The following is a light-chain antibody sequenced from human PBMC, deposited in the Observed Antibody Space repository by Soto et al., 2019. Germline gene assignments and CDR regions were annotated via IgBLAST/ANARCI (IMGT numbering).Light chain of an antibody. CDR3: QQYYSTPYT. V-gene: IGKV1-27*01. Sequence: DIQMTQSPSSLSASVGDRVTITCRASQSINSHLNWYQKKPGQPPKLLIYWASSRHSGVPDRFRASGSGTDFTLTISSLQAEDVAVYYCQQYYSTPYTFGQGTKVDIK. CDR1: QSINSH. CDR2: WAS. J-gene: IGKJ2*01.